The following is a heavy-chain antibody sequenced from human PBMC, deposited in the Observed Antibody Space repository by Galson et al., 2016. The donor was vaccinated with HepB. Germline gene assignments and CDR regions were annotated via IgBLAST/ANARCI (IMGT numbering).Heavy chain of an antibody. Sequence: SLRLSCAASGITFSAYAMHWVRQAPGKGLEWVAVISFDGNNKYYADSVKGRFTISRDNSKNTLYVQMNSLRVEDTAIYNCVKDFRNGYSGYDFHHWGQGTLVTVSS. V-gene: IGHV3-30*18. CDR1: GITFSAYA. CDR2: ISFDGNNK. J-gene: IGHJ4*02. D-gene: IGHD5-12*01. CDR3: VKDFRNGYSGYDFHH.